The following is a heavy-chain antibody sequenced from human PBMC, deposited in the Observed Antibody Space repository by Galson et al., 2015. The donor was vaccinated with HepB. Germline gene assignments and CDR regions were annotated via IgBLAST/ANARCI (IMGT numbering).Heavy chain of an antibody. Sequence: SVKVSCKASGYTFTSYAMHWVRQAPGQRLEWMGWINAGNGNTKYSQKFQGRVTITRDTSASTAYMELSSLRSEDTAVYYCASPRTDYGDYADYYFDYWGQGTLVTVSS. CDR1: GYTFTSYA. CDR2: INAGNGNT. D-gene: IGHD4-17*01. CDR3: ASPRTDYGDYADYYFDY. J-gene: IGHJ4*02. V-gene: IGHV1-3*01.